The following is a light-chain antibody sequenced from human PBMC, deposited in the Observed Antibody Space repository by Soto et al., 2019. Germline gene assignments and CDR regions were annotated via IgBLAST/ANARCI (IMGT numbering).Light chain of an antibody. Sequence: EIVLTQSPGTLPLSPGERATLSCRASQSVNSRYIAWYQQKPGQAPRLLIYDASNRATGIPARFSGSGSGTDFTLTISSLEPEDFAVYYCQQRSNWPPITFGQGTRLEIK. V-gene: IGKV3-11*01. CDR2: DAS. CDR1: QSVNSRY. J-gene: IGKJ5*01. CDR3: QQRSNWPPIT.